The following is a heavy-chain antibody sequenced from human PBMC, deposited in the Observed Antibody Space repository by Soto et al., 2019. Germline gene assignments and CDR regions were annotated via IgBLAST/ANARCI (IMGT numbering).Heavy chain of an antibody. Sequence: QVQLQESGPGLVKPSETLSLTCSVSGDSVSSRNYQWSWIRQPPGKGLEWIGYFSYSVTTNYNPSLKSRVTLSVDTSKNQCSLRLSSVTAADTAVYYCARDNWGSLDYWGQGALVTVSS. D-gene: IGHD7-27*01. J-gene: IGHJ4*02. CDR2: FSYSVTT. CDR1: GDSVSSRNYQ. CDR3: ARDNWGSLDY. V-gene: IGHV4-61*01.